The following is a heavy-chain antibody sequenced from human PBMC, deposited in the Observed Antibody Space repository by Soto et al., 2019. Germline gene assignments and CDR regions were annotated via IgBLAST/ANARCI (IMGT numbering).Heavy chain of an antibody. CDR1: GYTFTGYY. CDR2: INPNSGGT. J-gene: IGHJ4*02. CDR3: ATTLYDFWSGYFAFDY. D-gene: IGHD3-3*01. V-gene: IGHV1-2*04. Sequence: ASVKVSCKASGYTFTGYYMHWVRQAPGQGLEWMGWINPNSGGTNYAQKFQGWVTMTRDTSISTAYMELSRLRSDDTAVYYCATTLYDFWSGYFAFDYWGQGTLVTVS.